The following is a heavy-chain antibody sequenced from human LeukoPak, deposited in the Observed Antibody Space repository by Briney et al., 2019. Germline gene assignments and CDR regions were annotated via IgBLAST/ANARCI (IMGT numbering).Heavy chain of an antibody. D-gene: IGHD2-21*01. V-gene: IGHV1-8*01. CDR3: ARGSFVDAFDI. CDR1: GYTFTSYD. Sequence: ASVKDSCKASGYTFTSYDINWVRQATGQGLEWMGWMNPNSGNTGYAKKFQGRVTMTRNTSISTAYMELSSLRSEDTAVYYCARGSFVDAFDIWGQGTMVTVSS. J-gene: IGHJ3*02. CDR2: MNPNSGNT.